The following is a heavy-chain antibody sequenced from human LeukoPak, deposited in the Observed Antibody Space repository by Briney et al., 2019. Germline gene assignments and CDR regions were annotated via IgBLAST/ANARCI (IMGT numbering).Heavy chain of an antibody. D-gene: IGHD2-21*02. CDR1: GGVINNYY. CDR3: ARTDDAFHI. J-gene: IGHJ3*02. CDR2: IFYSGTT. V-gene: IGHV4-59*07. Sequence: SDTLSLLCTVSGGVINNYYGSWLRQPPGEGLEWIGHIFYSGTTNYNPSLKSRITISLVMSKNQISLKLSSVTTADTAMYYCARTDDAFHIWGHGTTVTVSS.